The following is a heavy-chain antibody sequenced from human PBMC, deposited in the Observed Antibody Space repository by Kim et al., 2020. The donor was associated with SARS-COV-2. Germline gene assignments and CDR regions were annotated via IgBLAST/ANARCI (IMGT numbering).Heavy chain of an antibody. CDR3: ARGRIAVAKGMDV. CDR1: DFIVMNNY. V-gene: IGHV3-53*01. J-gene: IGHJ6*04. Sequence: GGSLRLSCAATDFIVMNNYMYWVRQAPGKGLEWVSTTYSAGNTFYVDSVKGRFTVSRDKSQNTLFLQMNSLRADDTAIYYCARGRIAVAKGMDVWGKGTAVTVSS. CDR2: TYSAGNT. D-gene: IGHD6-19*01.